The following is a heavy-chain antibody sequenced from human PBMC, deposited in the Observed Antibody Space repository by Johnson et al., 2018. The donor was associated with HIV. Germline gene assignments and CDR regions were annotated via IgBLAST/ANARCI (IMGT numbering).Heavy chain of an antibody. V-gene: IGHV3-30*14. Sequence: QVQLVESGGGVVQPGRSLRLSCAASGFSFSSYAMHWVRQAPGKGLEWVALMSFDGSNKYYADSVKGRFTISRDNSKNTLYLQMNSLRAEDTALYYCARDRIWGYAFDIWGQGTMVTVSS. D-gene: IGHD3-16*01. CDR1: GFSFSSYA. CDR3: ARDRIWGYAFDI. J-gene: IGHJ3*02. CDR2: MSFDGSNK.